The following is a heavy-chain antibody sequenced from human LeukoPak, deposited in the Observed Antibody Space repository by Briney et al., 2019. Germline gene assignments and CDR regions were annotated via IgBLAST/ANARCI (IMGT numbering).Heavy chain of an antibody. V-gene: IGHV4-39*07. CDR2: IYYSGST. CDR3: ARDGYNPYYYYMDV. CDR1: GGSISSSSYY. J-gene: IGHJ6*03. D-gene: IGHD5-24*01. Sequence: PSETLSLTCTVSGGSISSSSYYWGWIRQSPGKGLEWIGNIYYSGSTYYNPSLKSRVTISVDTSKNQFSLKLSSVTAADTAVYYCARDGYNPYYYYMDVWGKGTTVTVSS.